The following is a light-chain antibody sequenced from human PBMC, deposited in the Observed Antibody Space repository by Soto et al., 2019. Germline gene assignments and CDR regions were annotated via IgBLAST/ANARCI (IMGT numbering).Light chain of an antibody. CDR3: QHYNNWPPST. J-gene: IGKJ2*01. Sequence: EIVMTQSPATLSVSPGERATLSCRASQNISNSLAWYQQKPGQAPRLLIYTASTRATGIPARFSGSGSGTDFTLTISGLQSEDFGVYYCQHYNNWPPSTFGQGTKLEIK. CDR2: TAS. V-gene: IGKV3-15*01. CDR1: QNISNS.